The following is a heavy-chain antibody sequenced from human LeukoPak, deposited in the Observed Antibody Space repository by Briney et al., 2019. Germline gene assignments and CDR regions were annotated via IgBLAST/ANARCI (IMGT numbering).Heavy chain of an antibody. V-gene: IGHV4-59*12. J-gene: IGHJ4*02. CDR1: GGSIGSYY. CDR3: ARDGVAGGFDY. CDR2: IHYSGST. Sequence: SDTLSLTCTVSGGSIGSYYWNWIRQAPGKGLEWIGYIHYSGSTNHNSSLKSRVTISVDTSKNQYSLKLSSVTAADTAVYYCARDGVAGGFDYWGQGTLVTVSS. D-gene: IGHD6-19*01.